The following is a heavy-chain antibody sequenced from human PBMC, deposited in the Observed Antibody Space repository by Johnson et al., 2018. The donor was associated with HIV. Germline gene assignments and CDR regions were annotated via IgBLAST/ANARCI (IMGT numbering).Heavy chain of an antibody. CDR1: GFTFISYW. CDR3: ARDPDWSAFDI. Sequence: VQLVESGGTVVRPGGSLSLPCPASGFTFISYWMTWVPQAPGKDLEWVATINEDGTGKTHVDSVKGRFSISRDNTKNSLYLQMDSLRVDDTAVYYCARDPDWSAFDIWGQGTMVTVSS. CDR2: INEDGTGK. D-gene: IGHD3-9*01. J-gene: IGHJ3*02. V-gene: IGHV3-7*05.